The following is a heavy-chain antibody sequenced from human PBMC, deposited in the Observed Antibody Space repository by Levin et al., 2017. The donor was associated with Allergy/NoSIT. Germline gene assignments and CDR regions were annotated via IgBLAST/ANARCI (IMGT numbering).Heavy chain of an antibody. CDR2: ITGSSATT. CDR1: GFTFTSYA. Sequence: PGGSLRLSCAASGFTFTSYAMAWVRQAPGKGLEWVASITGSSATTYYADSVKGRFTISKDNPKNALVLQMHSLRAEDTADYYCAKDRRCTVTADFDNWGHGTRVTVSS. J-gene: IGHJ4*01. CDR3: AKDRRCTVTADFDN. D-gene: IGHD4-17*01. V-gene: IGHV3-23*01.